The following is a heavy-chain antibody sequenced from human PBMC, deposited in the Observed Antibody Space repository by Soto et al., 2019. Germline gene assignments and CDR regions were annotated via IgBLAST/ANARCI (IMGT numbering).Heavy chain of an antibody. Sequence: QLQLQESGPGLVKPSETLSLTCTVSGGSISSSSYYWGWIRQPPGKGLAWIGSIYYSGSTYYNPSLKSRVTISVDTSKNQFALKLSSVTAADTAVYYCTRLSPFGYWGQGTLVTVSS. CDR3: TRLSPFGY. CDR2: IYYSGST. CDR1: GGSISSSSYY. J-gene: IGHJ4*02. V-gene: IGHV4-39*01.